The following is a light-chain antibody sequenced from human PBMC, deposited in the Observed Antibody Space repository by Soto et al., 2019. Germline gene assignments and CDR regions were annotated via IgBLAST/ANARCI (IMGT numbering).Light chain of an antibody. CDR3: LQRSNWPYT. V-gene: IGKV3-11*01. J-gene: IGKJ2*01. CDR2: DAS. CDR1: QSVTSS. Sequence: EIVLTQSPATLSLSPGKRATLSCRASQSVTSSLAWYQQKPGQAPRLLIYDASNRAAGTPARFSGSGSGTDFTLTITSLEPEDFAVYYCLQRSNWPYTFGQGTKMEIK.